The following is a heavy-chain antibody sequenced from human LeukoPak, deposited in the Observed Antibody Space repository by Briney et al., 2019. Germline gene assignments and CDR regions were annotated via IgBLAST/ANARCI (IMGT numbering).Heavy chain of an antibody. CDR2: IHDSGST. D-gene: IGHD4-23*01. V-gene: IGHV4-39*01. Sequence: PSETLSLTCSVSVGSSSSSSYYSGWIRQPPGKGLEWIGSIHDSGSTDYNPSLKSRVTISVDTSKNHFSLKLSSVTAADTAVYYCARLYGGNSNNYYCDYWGQGTLVTVSS. J-gene: IGHJ4*02. CDR3: ARLYGGNSNNYYCDY. CDR1: VGSSSSSSYY.